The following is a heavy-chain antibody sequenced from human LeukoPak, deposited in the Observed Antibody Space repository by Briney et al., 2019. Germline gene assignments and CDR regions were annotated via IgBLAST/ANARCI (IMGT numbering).Heavy chain of an antibody. V-gene: IGHV3-30-3*01. Sequence: PGGSLRLSCAASGFTFGSYAMHWVRQAPGKGLQCVAVKSYDGDNKYYGDSVKGRFTISRDNSENTLYLQMNSLRIEDTAVYYCATQSPQGTGWYGMGYWGQGTLVTVSS. D-gene: IGHD6-19*01. CDR2: KSYDGDNK. CDR1: GFTFGSYA. CDR3: ATQSPQGTGWYGMGY. J-gene: IGHJ4*02.